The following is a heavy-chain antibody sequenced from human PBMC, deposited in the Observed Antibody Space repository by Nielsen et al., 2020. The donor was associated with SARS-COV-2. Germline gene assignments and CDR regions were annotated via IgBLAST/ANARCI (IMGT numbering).Heavy chain of an antibody. CDR3: ARGSHTPTPLWFGELYYYGMDV. Sequence: GGSLRLSCAASGFTFSSYAMHWVRQAPGKGLEWVAVISYDGSNKYYADSVKGRFTISRDNSKNTLYLQMNSLRAEDTAVYYCARGSHTPTPLWFGELYYYGMDVWGQGTTVTVSS. J-gene: IGHJ6*02. CDR2: ISYDGSNK. D-gene: IGHD3-10*01. CDR1: GFTFSSYA. V-gene: IGHV3-30-3*01.